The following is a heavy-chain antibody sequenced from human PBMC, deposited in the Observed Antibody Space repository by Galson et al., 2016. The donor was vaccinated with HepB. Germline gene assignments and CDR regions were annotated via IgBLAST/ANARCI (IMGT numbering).Heavy chain of an antibody. D-gene: IGHD3-10*02. CDR2: MNPDGTTI. CDR1: GFTLSHYS. CDR3: ARDMVGEYEQ. V-gene: IGHV3-74*01. Sequence: SLRLSCAASGFTLSHYSVHWVRQSPGKGLLWVSRMNPDGTTINYGDSVMGRFTISRDSAKNTVYLQMNSLRVEDPAMYYCARDMVGEYEQWGQGTLVTVSS. J-gene: IGHJ4*02.